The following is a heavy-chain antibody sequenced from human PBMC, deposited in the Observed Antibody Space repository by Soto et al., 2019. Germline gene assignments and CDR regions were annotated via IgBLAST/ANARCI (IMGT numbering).Heavy chain of an antibody. CDR1: GGTFSTYT. CDR3: AGDPDSHYNDSHASSYP. Sequence: QVQLVQSGAEVKKPGSSVKVSCKASGGTFSTYTITWVRQAPGQGLEWMGRIIPIIGIINYAQKFQGRVTITADXXXGXXSMERTRRRSDDTAVYYCAGDPDSHYNDSHASSYPWGQGTLVTVSS. D-gene: IGHD3-22*01. CDR2: IIPIIGII. J-gene: IGHJ5*02. V-gene: IGHV1-69*08.